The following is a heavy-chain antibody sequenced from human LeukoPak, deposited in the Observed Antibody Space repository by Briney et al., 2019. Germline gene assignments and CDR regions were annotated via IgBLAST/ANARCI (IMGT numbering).Heavy chain of an antibody. J-gene: IGHJ3*02. CDR3: ARDQEQYRNDAFDI. D-gene: IGHD2-2*01. V-gene: IGHV3-11*04. Sequence: KPGGSLRLSCEASGFTFSDYYMIWIRQAPGKGLVWTSYISSSGTTIYYADSVKGRFTISRDNAKNSLYLQMNSLRAEDTAVYYCARDQEQYRNDAFDIWGQGTMVTVSS. CDR2: ISSSGTTI. CDR1: GFTFSDYY.